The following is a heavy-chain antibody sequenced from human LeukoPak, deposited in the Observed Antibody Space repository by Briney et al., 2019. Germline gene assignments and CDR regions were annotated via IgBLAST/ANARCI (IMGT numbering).Heavy chain of an antibody. CDR1: GGTFSSYA. Sequence: ASVKVSCKASGGTFSSYAISWVRQAPGQGLEWMGGIIPIFGTANYAQKFQGRVTITADESTSTAYMELSSLRSEDTAVYYCARTYYDYVWGSYAFDIWGQGTMVTVSS. CDR3: ARTYYDYVWGSYAFDI. V-gene: IGHV1-69*13. J-gene: IGHJ3*02. CDR2: IIPIFGTA. D-gene: IGHD3-16*01.